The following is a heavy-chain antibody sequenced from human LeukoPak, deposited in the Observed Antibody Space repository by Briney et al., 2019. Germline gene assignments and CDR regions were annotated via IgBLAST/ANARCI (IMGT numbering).Heavy chain of an antibody. CDR3: AKERDSGYYFDYFDY. CDR1: GFTFDDYA. Sequence: GGSLRLSCAASGFTFDDYAMHWVRQAPGKGLEWVSGISWNSGSIGYADSVKGRFTISRGNAKNSLYLQMNSLRAEDMALYYCAKERDSGYYFDYFDYWGQGTLVTVSS. J-gene: IGHJ4*02. V-gene: IGHV3-9*03. CDR2: ISWNSGSI. D-gene: IGHD3-22*01.